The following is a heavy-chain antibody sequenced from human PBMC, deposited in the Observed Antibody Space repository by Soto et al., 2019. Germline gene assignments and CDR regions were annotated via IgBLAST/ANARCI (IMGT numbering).Heavy chain of an antibody. D-gene: IGHD4-17*01. CDR3: AKDLQSYGDYDYYCYGMDV. J-gene: IGHJ6*02. CDR1: GFTFSTYG. Sequence: QVQLVESGGGEVQPGRSLTISCAASGFTFSTYGMHWVRQTPGKGLEWVAVISYDVTNKFYADSVKGRFTISRDNFKNTMTPQMNSLRADDTAFYACAKDLQSYGDYDYYCYGMDVWGLGTRVTVSS. V-gene: IGHV3-30*18. CDR2: ISYDVTNK.